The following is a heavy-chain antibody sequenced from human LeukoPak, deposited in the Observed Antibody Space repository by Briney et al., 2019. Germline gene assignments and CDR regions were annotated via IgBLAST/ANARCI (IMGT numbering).Heavy chain of an antibody. D-gene: IGHD6-19*01. J-gene: IGHJ4*01. V-gene: IGHV1-18*01. Sequence: GASVKVSCKASGYTFSNFGISWVRQAPGQGLEWMGWISTYNGNTNYAQKFQRRLTMTTDTSTNTAYMELRSLTSDDTAVYYCASDSSGFPWWIWGQGTLVTVSS. CDR2: ISTYNGNT. CDR3: ASDSSGFPWWI. CDR1: GYTFSNFG.